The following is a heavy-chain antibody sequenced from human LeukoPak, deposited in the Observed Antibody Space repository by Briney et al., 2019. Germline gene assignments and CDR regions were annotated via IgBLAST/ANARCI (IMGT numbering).Heavy chain of an antibody. J-gene: IGHJ5*02. CDR2: NYYSGST. CDR3: ARLFGEVISSWFDP. CDR1: GGSISSHY. Sequence: SETLSLTCTVSGGSISSHYWSWIRQPPGKGLEWIGYNYYSGSTNYNPSLKSRVTISVDTSKNQFSLKLSSVTAADTAVYYCARLFGEVISSWFDPWGQGTLVTVSS. D-gene: IGHD3-3*01. V-gene: IGHV4-59*11.